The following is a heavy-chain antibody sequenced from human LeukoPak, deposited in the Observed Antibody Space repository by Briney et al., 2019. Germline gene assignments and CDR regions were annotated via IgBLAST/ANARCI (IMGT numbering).Heavy chain of an antibody. D-gene: IGHD6-13*01. CDR1: GLTLSRYS. J-gene: IGHJ4*02. CDR2: ISGSSSTI. V-gene: IGHV3-48*02. Sequence: GGSLRLSCAASGLTLSRYSMNWVRQAPGKALEWVSYISGSSSTIYYADSVKGRFTISRDNAKNSLYLQMNSLRDEDTAVYYCARGAGRGGYYFDYWGQGTLVSVSS. CDR3: ARGAGRGGYYFDY.